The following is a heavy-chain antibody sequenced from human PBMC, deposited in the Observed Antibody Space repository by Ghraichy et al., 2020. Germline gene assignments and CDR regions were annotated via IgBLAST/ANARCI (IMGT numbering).Heavy chain of an antibody. J-gene: IGHJ4*02. CDR1: GFTFSSYA. CDR2: LSGRGTST. CDR3: AKDAVATSWFDY. Sequence: SCAASGFTFSSYAMSWVRQAPGKGLQWVSTLSGRGTSTYYADSVTGRFTISRDNSKNTLYLQMNSLRAEDTAIYFCAKDAVATSWFDYWGQGTLVTVSS. D-gene: IGHD5-12*01. V-gene: IGHV3-23*01.